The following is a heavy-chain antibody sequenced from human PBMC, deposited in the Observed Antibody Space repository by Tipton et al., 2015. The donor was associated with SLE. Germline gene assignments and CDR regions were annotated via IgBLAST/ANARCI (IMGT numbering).Heavy chain of an antibody. V-gene: IGHV4-4*07. J-gene: IGHJ2*01. D-gene: IGHD4-17*01. CDR3: ARGSDGEYVRYFDV. Sequence: TLSLTCTVSGASVSSHYWSWIRQSAGRGLEWIGRIYSSGDRDYNPSLRSRVTMSIDASQNRVSLRLKSVSAADTAVYYCARGSDGEYVRYFDVWGPGTLVTVSS. CDR2: IYSSGDR. CDR1: GASVSSHY.